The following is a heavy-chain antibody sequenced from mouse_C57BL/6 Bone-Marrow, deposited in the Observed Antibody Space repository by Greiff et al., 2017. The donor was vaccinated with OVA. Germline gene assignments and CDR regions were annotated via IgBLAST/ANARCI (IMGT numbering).Heavy chain of an antibody. V-gene: IGHV5-9*01. J-gene: IGHJ3*01. CDR1: GFTFSSYT. D-gene: IGHD1-1*01. CDR2: ISGGGGNT. Sequence: DVKLVESGGGLVKPGGSLKLSCAASGFTFSSYTMSWVRQTPEKRLEWVATISGGGGNTYSPDSVKGRFIISSANAKNTLYLQISSLRSEDTAYYYCARSPYYGSSWFAYWGQGTLVTVSA. CDR3: ARSPYYGSSWFAY.